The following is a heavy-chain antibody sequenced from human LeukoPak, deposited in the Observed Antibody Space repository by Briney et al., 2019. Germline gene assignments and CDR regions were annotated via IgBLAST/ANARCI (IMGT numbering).Heavy chain of an antibody. CDR1: GGSISSSSYY. CDR3: VGVNYYYFDY. Sequence: ETSETLSLTCTVSGGSISSSSYYWGWIRQPPGKGLEWIGSIYYSGSTYFNPSLRSRVTISVDTSKNQFSVKLNSVTAADTAVYYCVGVNYYYFDYWGQGTLVTVSS. CDR2: IYYSGST. D-gene: IGHD1-7*01. V-gene: IGHV4-39*07. J-gene: IGHJ4*02.